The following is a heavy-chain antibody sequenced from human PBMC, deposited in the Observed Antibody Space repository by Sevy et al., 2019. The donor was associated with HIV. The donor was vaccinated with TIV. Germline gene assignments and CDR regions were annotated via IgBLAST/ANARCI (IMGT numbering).Heavy chain of an antibody. CDR1: GGTFSSYA. D-gene: IGHD2-21*02. V-gene: IGHV1-69*13. J-gene: IGHJ6*02. CDR3: ARDKVTAIPAGDYYYGMDV. CDR2: IIPIFGTA. Sequence: SVKVSCKASGGTFSSYAISWVRRAPGQGLEWMGGIIPIFGTANYAQKFQGRVTITADESTSTAYMELSSLRSEDTAVYYCARDKVTAIPAGDYYYGMDVWGQGTTVTVSS.